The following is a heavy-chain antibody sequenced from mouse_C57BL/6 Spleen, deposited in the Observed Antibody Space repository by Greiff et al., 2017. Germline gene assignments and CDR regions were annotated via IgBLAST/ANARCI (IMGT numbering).Heavy chain of an antibody. CDR1: GYTFTSYW. Sequence: QVQLQQPGAELVKPGASVKLSCKASGYTFTSYWMQWVKQRPGQGLEWIGEIDPSDSYTNYNQKFKGKATLTVDTSSSTAYMQLSSLTSEDSAVYYCARPYYYGSRVWFAYWGQGTLVTVSA. J-gene: IGHJ3*01. CDR2: IDPSDSYT. D-gene: IGHD1-1*01. CDR3: ARPYYYGSRVWFAY. V-gene: IGHV1-50*01.